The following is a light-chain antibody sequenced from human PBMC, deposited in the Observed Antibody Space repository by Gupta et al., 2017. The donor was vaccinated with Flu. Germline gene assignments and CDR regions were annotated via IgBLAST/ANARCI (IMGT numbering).Light chain of an antibody. V-gene: IGKV1-5*03. CDR2: KAS. Sequence: DIQMTQSPYTLSSSVGDRVTITCRASQSISSWLAWYQQKPGKAPKLLIYKASSLESGVPSRFSGSGSGTEFTLTISSLQPDDFATYYCQLYDSYPLGFGQGTRVEIK. J-gene: IGKJ1*01. CDR3: QLYDSYPLG. CDR1: QSISSW.